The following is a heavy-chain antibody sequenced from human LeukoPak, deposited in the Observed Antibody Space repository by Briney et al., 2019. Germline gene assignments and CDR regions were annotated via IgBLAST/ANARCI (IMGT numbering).Heavy chain of an antibody. V-gene: IGHV4-59*01. Sequence: SETLSLTCTVSGGSISSYYWSWIRQPPGKGLEWIGYIYYSGSTNYNPSLKSRVTISVDTSKNQFSLKLSSVTAADTAVYYCARGYYYGSGIPVDYWGQGTLVTVSS. CDR3: ARGYYYGSGIPVDY. CDR1: GGSISSYY. D-gene: IGHD3-10*01. CDR2: IYYSGST. J-gene: IGHJ4*02.